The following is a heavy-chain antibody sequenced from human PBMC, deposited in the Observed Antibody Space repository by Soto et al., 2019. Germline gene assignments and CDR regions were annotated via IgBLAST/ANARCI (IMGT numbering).Heavy chain of an antibody. V-gene: IGHV1-2*02. CDR1: GYIFSDYY. J-gene: IGHJ4*02. Sequence: QVQLVQSGSDVKKPGASFTVSCKASGYIFSDYYIHWVRQAPGQGLEWMGWIDPRNGGTKYAQKFQDRLTRTTDTSTSTAFLELRRLRLDDTAVFFCARVLYRNVIHAWGQGTLVTVSS. CDR2: IDPRNGGT. D-gene: IGHD5-18*01. CDR3: ARVLYRNVIHA.